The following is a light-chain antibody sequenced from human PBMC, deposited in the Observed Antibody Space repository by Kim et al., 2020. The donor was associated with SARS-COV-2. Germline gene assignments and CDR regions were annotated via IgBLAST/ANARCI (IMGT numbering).Light chain of an antibody. V-gene: IGKV1-39*01. CDR3: QQSYITPFT. CDR2: AAS. Sequence: DIQMTQSPSSLSASVGDRVTITCRTTQSISSHLNWYQQKPGRAPKLLISAASTLQGGVPSRFSVSGSETDFTLTISSLQPEDFATYFCQQSYITPFTFGPGTKVDSK. J-gene: IGKJ3*01. CDR1: QSISSH.